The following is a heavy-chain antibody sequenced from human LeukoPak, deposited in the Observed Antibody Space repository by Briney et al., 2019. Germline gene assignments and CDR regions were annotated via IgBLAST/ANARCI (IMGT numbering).Heavy chain of an antibody. CDR2: ISLNSGKI. V-gene: IGHV3-9*01. CDR1: GFTFEHFA. J-gene: IGHJ3*01. Sequence: GGSLRLSCTASGFTFEHFAMHWVRQAPGQGLDWVSGISLNSGKIEYADSVKGRFTISRDNAKNSLYLQMNHLRTEDTALYYCVKDDGWLSWGRGTAVTVSS. CDR3: VKDDGWLS. D-gene: IGHD2/OR15-2a*01.